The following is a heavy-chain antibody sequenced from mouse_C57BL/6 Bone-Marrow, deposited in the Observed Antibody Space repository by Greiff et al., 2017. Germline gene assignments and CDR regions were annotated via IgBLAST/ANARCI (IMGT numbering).Heavy chain of an antibody. CDR2: ISNGGGST. CDR1: GFTFSDYY. V-gene: IGHV5-12*01. J-gene: IGHJ3*01. Sequence: EVQLVESGGGLVQPGGSLKLSCAASGFTFSDYYMYWVRQTPEKRLEWVAYISNGGGSTYYPDTVKGRFTISRDNAKNTLYLQMSRLKSEDTAMYYCARHEGPYDCDWFAYWGQGTLVTVSA. D-gene: IGHD2-4*01. CDR3: ARHEGPYDCDWFAY.